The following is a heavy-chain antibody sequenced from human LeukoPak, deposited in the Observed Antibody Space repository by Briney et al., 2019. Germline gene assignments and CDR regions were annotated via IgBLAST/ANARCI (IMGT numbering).Heavy chain of an antibody. CDR1: GFTFSSYA. CDR2: ISGSGGST. D-gene: IGHD5-18*01. Sequence: GGPLRLSCAASGFTFSSYAMSWVRQAPGKGLEWVSAISGSGGSTYYADSVKGRFTISRGNSKNTLYLQMNSLRAEDTAVYYCAKVAGYSYGFIDYWGQGTLVTVSS. V-gene: IGHV3-23*01. J-gene: IGHJ4*02. CDR3: AKVAGYSYGFIDY.